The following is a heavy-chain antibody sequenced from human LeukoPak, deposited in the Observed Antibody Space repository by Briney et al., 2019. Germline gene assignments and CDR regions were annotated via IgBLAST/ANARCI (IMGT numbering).Heavy chain of an antibody. Sequence: GASVKVSCKASGGTFSSYAISWVRQAPGQRLEWVGRIIPILGIANYAQKFQGRVTITADKSTSTAYSELSSLRSEDTAVYYGAVGGNGISYDYWGQGTLVTVS. CDR2: IIPILGIA. CDR1: GGTFSSYA. V-gene: IGHV1-69*04. D-gene: IGHD4-23*01. J-gene: IGHJ4*02. CDR3: AVGGNGISYDY.